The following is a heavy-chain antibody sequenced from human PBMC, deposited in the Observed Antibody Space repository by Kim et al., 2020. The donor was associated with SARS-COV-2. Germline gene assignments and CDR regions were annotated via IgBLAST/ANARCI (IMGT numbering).Heavy chain of an antibody. CDR3: ARHPSYYYDSSGYFDY. J-gene: IGHJ4*02. D-gene: IGHD3-22*01. Sequence: GGSLRLSCAASGFTFSSYAMHWVRQAPGKGLEWVAVIWYDGSNKYYADSVKGRFTISRDNSKNTLYLQMNNLRAEDTAVYYCARHPSYYYDSSGYFDYWGQGSMATVSS. V-gene: IGHV3-33*01. CDR2: IWYDGSNK. CDR1: GFTFSSYA.